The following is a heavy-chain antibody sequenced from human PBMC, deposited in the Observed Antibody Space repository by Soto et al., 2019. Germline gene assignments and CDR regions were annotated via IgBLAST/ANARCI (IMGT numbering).Heavy chain of an antibody. CDR3: AKDLGYSYGYGPVDY. J-gene: IGHJ4*02. CDR2: ISGSGGST. CDR1: GFTFSSYA. V-gene: IGHV3-23*01. D-gene: IGHD5-18*01. Sequence: EVQLLESGGGLVQPGGSLRLSCAASGFTFSSYAMSWVRQAPGKGLEWVSAISGSGGSTYYADSVKGRFTISRDNSKNTLYLQMNSLRAGDTAVYYCAKDLGYSYGYGPVDYWGQGTLVTVSS.